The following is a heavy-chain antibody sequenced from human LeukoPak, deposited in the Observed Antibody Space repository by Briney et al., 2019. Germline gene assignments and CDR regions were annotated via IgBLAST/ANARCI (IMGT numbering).Heavy chain of an antibody. V-gene: IGHV5-51*01. J-gene: IGHJ4*02. CDR3: ARPATKFGDYADY. D-gene: IGHD4-17*01. CDR1: GYSFISYW. CDR2: IYPGDSDT. Sequence: KPGESLKISCKGSGYSFISYWIGWVRQMPGKGLEWMGIIYPGDSDTRYSPSFQGQVTISADKSISTAYLQWSSLKASDTAVYYCARPATKFGDYADYWGQGTLVTVSS.